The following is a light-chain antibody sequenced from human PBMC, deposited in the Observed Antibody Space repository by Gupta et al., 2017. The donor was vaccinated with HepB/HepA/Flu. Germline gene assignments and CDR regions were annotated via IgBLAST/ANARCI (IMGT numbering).Light chain of an antibody. CDR2: LAS. CDR3: KQYYSTPRT. V-gene: IGKV4-1*01. J-gene: IGKJ1*01. CDR1: QSVLYSAKNKNY. Sequence: DIVMTQSTDPLAVSMGERATINCQSSQSVLYSAKNKNYLAWYQQKPGQPPQLLIYLASTRESGVPDRFSGSGCGTDFTLTISSLQAEDVALYYLKQYYSTPRTFGQGTKVEIK.